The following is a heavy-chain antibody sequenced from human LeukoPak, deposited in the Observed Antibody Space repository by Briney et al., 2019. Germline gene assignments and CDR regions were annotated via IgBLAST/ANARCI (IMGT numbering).Heavy chain of an antibody. CDR2: TSWNSGSI. CDR3: AKDGAYYYDSSGLLDY. V-gene: IGHV3-9*01. CDR1: GFTLDDYA. D-gene: IGHD3-22*01. Sequence: PGGSLRLSCAASGFTLDDYAMHWVRQAPGKGLEWVSGTSWNSGSIGYADSVKGRFTISRDNAKNSLYLQMNSLRAEDTALYYCAKDGAYYYDSSGLLDYWGQGTLVTVSS. J-gene: IGHJ4*02.